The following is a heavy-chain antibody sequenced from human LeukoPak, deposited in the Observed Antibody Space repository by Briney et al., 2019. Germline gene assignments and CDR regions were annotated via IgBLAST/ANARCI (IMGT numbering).Heavy chain of an antibody. V-gene: IGHV1-69*13. Sequence: SVKVSCKASGGTFSSYAISWVRQAPGQGLEWMGGIIPIFGAANYAQKFQGRVTITADESTSTAYMELSSLRSEDTAVYYCASLSNTYYYDSSGYYFDYWGQGTLVTVSS. J-gene: IGHJ4*02. CDR1: GGTFSSYA. D-gene: IGHD3-22*01. CDR2: IIPIFGAA. CDR3: ASLSNTYYYDSSGYYFDY.